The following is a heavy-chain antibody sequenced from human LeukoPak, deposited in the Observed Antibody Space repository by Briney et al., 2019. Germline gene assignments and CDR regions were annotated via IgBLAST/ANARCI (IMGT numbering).Heavy chain of an antibody. CDR1: GGSISSSTYY. V-gene: IGHV4-39*01. J-gene: IGHJ4*02. CDR3: ARLHIAAADYFDY. Sequence: SETLSLTCTVSGGSISSSTYYWGWIRRPPGKGLEWIGSIYYSGSTYYNPSLKSRVTISVDTSKNQFSLNLSSVTAADTAVYYCARLHIAAADYFDYWGQGTLVTVSS. D-gene: IGHD6-13*01. CDR2: IYYSGST.